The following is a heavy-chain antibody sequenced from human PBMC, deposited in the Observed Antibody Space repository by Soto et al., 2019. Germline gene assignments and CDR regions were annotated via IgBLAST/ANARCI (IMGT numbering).Heavy chain of an antibody. J-gene: IGHJ2*01. CDR3: AGAGWGSYWCCGL. V-gene: IGHV3-30*03. CDR1: GVPFKDYG. CDR2: ISYDGKQT. Sequence: PWGSLRLSCGAPGVPFKDYGMHWVRQAPGKGLERVAVISYDGKQTYYADSVKCLFTISKDKCKRTLLFQINSPRVAHSAGDYGAGAGWGSYWCCGL. D-gene: IGHD3-16*01.